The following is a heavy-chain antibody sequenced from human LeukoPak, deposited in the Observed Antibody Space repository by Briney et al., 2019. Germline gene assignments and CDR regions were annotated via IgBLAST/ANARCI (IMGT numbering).Heavy chain of an antibody. Sequence: GGSLRLSCAASGFTFSGYWMSWVRQAPGKGLEWVANIKQDGSEKYYVDSVKGRFTISRDNAKNSLYLQMNSLRAEDTAVYYCAKGITIFGVVTPIMDYWGQGTLVTVSS. CDR1: GFTFSGYW. D-gene: IGHD3-3*01. V-gene: IGHV3-7*01. CDR2: IKQDGSEK. J-gene: IGHJ4*02. CDR3: AKGITIFGVVTPIMDY.